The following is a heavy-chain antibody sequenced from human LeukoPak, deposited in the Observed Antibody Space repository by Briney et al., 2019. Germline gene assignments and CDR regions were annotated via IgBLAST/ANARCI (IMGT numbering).Heavy chain of an antibody. J-gene: IGHJ4*02. CDR1: GFTFSEYS. CDR2: ISSSGSAT. D-gene: IGHD2-2*01. Sequence: GGSLRLSCAAFGFTFSEYSMSWIRQAPGKGLEWVSYISSSGSATYYGDSLKARFTISRDNANNSLYLQMRSLRAEDTAVYYCAHGGMYQLDYWGQGTLVTVSS. V-gene: IGHV3-11*01. CDR3: AHGGMYQLDY.